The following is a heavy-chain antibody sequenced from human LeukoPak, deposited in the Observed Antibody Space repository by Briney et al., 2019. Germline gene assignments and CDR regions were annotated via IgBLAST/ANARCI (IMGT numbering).Heavy chain of an antibody. V-gene: IGHV4-30-4*01. CDR1: GGSVSSGDYY. CDR3: ARFHYYDSSGYYYNFDY. J-gene: IGHJ4*02. CDR2: IYYSGST. D-gene: IGHD3-22*01. Sequence: PSETLSLTCTVSGGSVSSGDYYWSWIRQPPGKGLEWIGYIYYSGSTYYNPSLKSRVTISVDTSKNQFSLELSSVTAADTAVYYCARFHYYDSSGYYYNFDYWGQGTLVTVSS.